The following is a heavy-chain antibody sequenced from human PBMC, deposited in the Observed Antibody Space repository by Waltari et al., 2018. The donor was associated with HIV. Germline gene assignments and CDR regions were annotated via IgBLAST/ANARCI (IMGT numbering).Heavy chain of an antibody. V-gene: IGHV4-39*02. CDR3: VAGPDSANSYFPSGGCF. Sequence: QLQLQESGPGLVKPLETLSLTCTVSGGSISGGFSFWGWIRQPPGKGLQWIGNLYYSGRTYYKPSLKGRGTITEDTSKNHFSLRLTSVTAADTAIYYCVAGPDSANSYFPSGGCFWGQGSLVSVSS. CDR2: LYYSGRT. J-gene: IGHJ4*02. D-gene: IGHD3-16*01. CDR1: GGSISGGFSF.